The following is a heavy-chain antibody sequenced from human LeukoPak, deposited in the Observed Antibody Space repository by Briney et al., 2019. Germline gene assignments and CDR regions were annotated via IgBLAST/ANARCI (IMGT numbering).Heavy chain of an antibody. V-gene: IGHV3-7*01. CDR1: GIPFSRYT. CDR3: ARDAEVGTLFGVLSRYNWFDP. CDR2: IKQDGSEK. J-gene: IGHJ5*02. D-gene: IGHD3-3*01. Sequence: GGSLRLSCTVSGIPFSRYTMNWVRQAPGKGLEWVANIKQDGSEKYYVDSVKGRFTISRDNAKKSLYLQMNSLRAEDTAVYYCARDAEVGTLFGVLSRYNWFDPWGQGALVTVSS.